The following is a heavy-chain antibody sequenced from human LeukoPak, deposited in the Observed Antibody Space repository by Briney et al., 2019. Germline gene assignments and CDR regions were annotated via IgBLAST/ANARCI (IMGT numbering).Heavy chain of an antibody. V-gene: IGHV3-30-3*01. CDR2: ISYDGSNK. J-gene: IGHJ4*02. D-gene: IGHD1-26*01. CDR3: ARDRRGSGSYREGY. CDR1: GFTFSSYA. Sequence: GGSLRLSCAASGFTFSSYAMHWVRQAPGKGLEWVAVISYDGSNKYYADSVKGRFTISRDNAKNSLYLQMNSLRAEDTAVYYCARDRRGSGSYREGYWGQGTLVTVSS.